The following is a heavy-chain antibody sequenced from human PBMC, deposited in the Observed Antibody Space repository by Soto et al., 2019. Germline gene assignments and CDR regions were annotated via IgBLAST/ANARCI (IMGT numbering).Heavy chain of an antibody. V-gene: IGHV3-23*01. CDR3: AKSPDFYYDGMDV. CDR2: ISGSGANT. Sequence: EVQLLESGGGLVQPGGSQRLSCAASGFTFSGYAMTWVRQAPGKRLEWVSSISGSGANTYYADSVKGRFTISRDNSKNTLSLQMTSLRADDTAVYYCAKSPDFYYDGMDVWGQGTTVTVSS. CDR1: GFTFSGYA. J-gene: IGHJ6*02.